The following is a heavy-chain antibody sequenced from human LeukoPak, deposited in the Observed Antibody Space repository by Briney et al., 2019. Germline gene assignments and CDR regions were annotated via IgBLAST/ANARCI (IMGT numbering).Heavy chain of an antibody. CDR3: ARVSIAARPYGMDV. D-gene: IGHD6-6*01. CDR1: GGSISSGGYS. Sequence: SETLSLTCAISGGSISSGGYSWSWIRQPPGKGLEWIGYIYHSGSTYYNPSLKSRVTISVDRPKNQFSLKLSSVTAADTAVYYCARVSIAARPYGMDVWGQGTTVTVSS. CDR2: IYHSGST. J-gene: IGHJ6*02. V-gene: IGHV4-30-2*01.